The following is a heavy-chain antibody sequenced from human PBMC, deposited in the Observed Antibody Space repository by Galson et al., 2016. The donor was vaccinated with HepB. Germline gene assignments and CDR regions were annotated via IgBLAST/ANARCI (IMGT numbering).Heavy chain of an antibody. D-gene: IGHD2-8*02. CDR1: GGSISSHY. CDR3: TGGGYFYWYFDL. V-gene: IGHV4-59*11. J-gene: IGHJ2*01. CDR2: IYYSGST. Sequence: SETLSLTCSVSGGSISSHYWSWIRQPPGKGLEWIGYIYYSGSTNYNPSLKSRVTISVDTSKSQISLKLSSVTAADTAIYYCTGGGYFYWYFDLWGRGTLVAVSS.